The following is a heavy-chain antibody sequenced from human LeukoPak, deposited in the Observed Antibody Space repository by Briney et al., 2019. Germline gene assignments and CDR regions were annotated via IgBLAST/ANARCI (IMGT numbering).Heavy chain of an antibody. CDR1: GFTFSSSS. CDR3: AREGAGPLLPFDY. CDR2: ISSSSSYI. V-gene: IGHV3-21*01. Sequence: GGSLRLSCAASGFTFSSSSMNWVRQAPGKGLEWVSSISSSSSYIYYADSVKGRFTISRDNAKNSLSLQMNSLRAEDTAVYYCAREGAGPLLPFDYWGQGTLVTVSS. J-gene: IGHJ4*02. D-gene: IGHD2-15*01.